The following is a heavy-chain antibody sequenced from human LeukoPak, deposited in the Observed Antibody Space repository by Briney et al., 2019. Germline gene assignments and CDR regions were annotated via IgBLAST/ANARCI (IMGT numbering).Heavy chain of an antibody. CDR2: IYYTGST. Sequence: SETLSLTCTVSSGTISTYYWSWFRQPPGKGLQWIGYIYYTGSTNYNPSLKSRVTISLDTPKNQFSLKLSSVTAADTAVHYCARYYSSGWTYYFDYWGQGTLVTVSS. D-gene: IGHD6-19*01. CDR1: SGTISTYY. V-gene: IGHV4-59*01. J-gene: IGHJ4*02. CDR3: ARYYSSGWTYYFDY.